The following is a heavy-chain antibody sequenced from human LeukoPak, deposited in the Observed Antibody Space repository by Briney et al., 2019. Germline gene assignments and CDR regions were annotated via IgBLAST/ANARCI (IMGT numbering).Heavy chain of an antibody. CDR3: ARLGATDY. V-gene: IGHV4-39*01. D-gene: IGHD1-26*01. CDR2: IYYSGST. CDR1: GGSISSSGYY. Sequence: SETLSLTCTVSGGSISSSGYYWGRIRQPPGKGLEWIGSIYYSGSTYYNPSLKSRVTISVDTSKNQFSLKLSSVTAADTAVYYCARLGATDYWGQGTLVTVSS. J-gene: IGHJ4*02.